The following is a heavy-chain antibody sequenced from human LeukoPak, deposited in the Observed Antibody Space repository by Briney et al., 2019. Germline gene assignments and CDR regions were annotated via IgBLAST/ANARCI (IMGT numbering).Heavy chain of an antibody. CDR2: IVVGSGNT. CDR1: GFTFTSSA. V-gene: IGHV1-58*02. Sequence: SVKVSCKASGFTFTSSAMQWVRQARGQRLEWIGWIVVGSGNTNYAQKFQERVTITRDMSTSTAYMELRSLRSEDTAVYFCARGSDYDDYFYMDFWAKGTTVTVSS. CDR3: ARGSDYDDYFYMDF. J-gene: IGHJ6*03.